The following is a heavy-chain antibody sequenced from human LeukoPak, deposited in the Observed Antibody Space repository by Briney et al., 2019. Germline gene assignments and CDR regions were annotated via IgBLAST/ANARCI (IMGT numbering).Heavy chain of an antibody. CDR1: GFTFSSAA. CDR2: VTGSDDRT. J-gene: IGHJ4*02. D-gene: IGHD3-22*01. CDR3: AKGPQLNSGYHPDY. Sequence: GGSLRLSCAASGFTFSSAAMTWVRQAPGRGLEWVSTVTGSDDRTYYADSVKGRFTISRDYSRNMLHLQMNSLRVEDTAMYYCAKGPQLNSGYHPDYWGQGTMVTLSS. V-gene: IGHV3-23*01.